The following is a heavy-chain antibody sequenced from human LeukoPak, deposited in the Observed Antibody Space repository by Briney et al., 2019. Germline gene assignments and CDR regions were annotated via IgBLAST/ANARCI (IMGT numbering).Heavy chain of an antibody. Sequence: PSETLSLTCAVYGGSFSGYYWSWIRQPPGKGLEWIGEINHSGSTNYNPSLKSRATISVDTSKNQFSLMLSSVTAADTAVYYCARGGYDFWSGYPLDYWGQGTLVTVSS. V-gene: IGHV4-34*01. CDR3: ARGGYDFWSGYPLDY. CDR1: GGSFSGYY. D-gene: IGHD3-3*01. CDR2: INHSGST. J-gene: IGHJ4*02.